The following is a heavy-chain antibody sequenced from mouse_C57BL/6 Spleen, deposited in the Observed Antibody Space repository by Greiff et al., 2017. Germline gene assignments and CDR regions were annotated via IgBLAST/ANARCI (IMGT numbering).Heavy chain of an antibody. V-gene: IGHV8-8*01. CDR2: IWWDDDK. D-gene: IGHD1-1*01. Sequence: QVTLKESGPGILQPSQTLSLTCSFSGFSLSTFGMGVGWIRQPSGKGLEWLAHIWWDDDKYYNPALKSRLTISKDTSKNPVFLTIANVDTAETATYVCARAGGAGSSGAMDYWGQGTSVTVSS. CDR3: ARAGGAGSSGAMDY. CDR1: GFSLSTFGMG. J-gene: IGHJ4*01.